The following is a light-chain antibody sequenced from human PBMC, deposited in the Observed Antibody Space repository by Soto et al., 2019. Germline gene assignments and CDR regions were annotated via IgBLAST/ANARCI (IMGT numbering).Light chain of an antibody. CDR3: QQTYRTPLT. Sequence: DIQMTQSPSALSTSVGDRVTITCRSSHNIDTWLAWYQQKPGKAPKLLIYAASSLHSGVPSRFSGSGSGTDFTLTISSLQPEDFATYSCQQTYRTPLTFGGGTKVDIK. J-gene: IGKJ4*01. CDR1: HNIDTW. V-gene: IGKV1-39*01. CDR2: AAS.